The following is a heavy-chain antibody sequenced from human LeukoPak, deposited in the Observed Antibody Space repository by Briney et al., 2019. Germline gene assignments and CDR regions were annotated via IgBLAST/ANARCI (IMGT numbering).Heavy chain of an antibody. D-gene: IGHD6-19*01. CDR2: INPNNGGT. Sequence: ASVKVSCKASASTFTGNYMHWVRLAPGQGLEWMGWINPNNGGTHYAQKFQGRVTMTRDTSITTSYMELSRLTPGDPAVHHCARGGSGWYPTPFHNWGQGTLVTVSS. V-gene: IGHV1-2*02. J-gene: IGHJ4*02. CDR3: ARGGSGWYPTPFHN. CDR1: ASTFTGNY.